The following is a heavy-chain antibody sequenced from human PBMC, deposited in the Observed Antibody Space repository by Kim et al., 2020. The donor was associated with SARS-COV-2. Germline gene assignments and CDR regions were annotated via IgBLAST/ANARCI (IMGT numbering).Heavy chain of an antibody. J-gene: IGHJ4*02. Sequence: SNGGNTYYANSVKGRLTIYRNNSKNSLYLQVGSLRAEDMAVYYCARGSSNWGQGTLVTVSS. V-gene: IGHV3-64*01. CDR3: ARGSSN. CDR2: SNGGNT.